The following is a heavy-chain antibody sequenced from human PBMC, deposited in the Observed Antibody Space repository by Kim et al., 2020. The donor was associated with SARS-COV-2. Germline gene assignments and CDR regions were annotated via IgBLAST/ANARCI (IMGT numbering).Heavy chain of an antibody. V-gene: IGHV3-21*01. D-gene: IGHD3-9*01. J-gene: IGHJ3*02. CDR2: ISSSSSYI. CDR3: ARGGGDFDWLFRRAFDI. Sequence: GGSLRLSFAASGFTFSSYSMNWVRQAPGKGLEWVSSISSSSSYIYYADSVKGRFTISRDNAKNSLYLQMNSLRAEDTAVYYCARGGGDFDWLFRRAFDIWGQGTMVTVSS. CDR1: GFTFSSYS.